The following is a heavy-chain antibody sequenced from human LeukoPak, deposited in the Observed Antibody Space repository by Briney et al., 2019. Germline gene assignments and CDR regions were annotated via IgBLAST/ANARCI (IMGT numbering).Heavy chain of an antibody. Sequence: ASVKVSCKASGYTFTGYYMHWVRQAPGQGLEWMGWINPNSGGTNYAQKFQGRVTMTRDTSISTAYMELSRLRSDDTAVYYCARGVVDTAMVTGYYYYYMDVWGKGTTVTVSS. CDR3: ARGVVDTAMVTGYYYYYMDV. CDR1: GYTFTGYY. D-gene: IGHD5-18*01. J-gene: IGHJ6*03. V-gene: IGHV1-2*02. CDR2: INPNSGGT.